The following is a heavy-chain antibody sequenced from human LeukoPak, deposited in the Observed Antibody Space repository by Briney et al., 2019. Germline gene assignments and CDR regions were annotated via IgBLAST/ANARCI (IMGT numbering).Heavy chain of an antibody. Sequence: ASVKVSCKASGYTFTSYDINWVRQATGQGLEWMGWMNPNSGNTGYAQKFQGRVTMTRNTSISTAYMELSSLRSEDTAVYYCARAGGYCGRISCPYYFDYWGQGSLVTVSS. D-gene: IGHD2-15*01. CDR1: GYTFTSYD. V-gene: IGHV1-8*01. CDR2: MNPNSGNT. CDR3: ARAGGYCGRISCPYYFDY. J-gene: IGHJ4*02.